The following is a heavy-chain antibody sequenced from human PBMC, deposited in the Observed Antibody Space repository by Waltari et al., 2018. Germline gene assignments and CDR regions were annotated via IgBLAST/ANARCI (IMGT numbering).Heavy chain of an antibody. CDR2: IYHSGST. Sequence: QVQLQESGPGLVKPSETLSLTCAVSGYSISSGYYWGWIRQPPGKGLEWIGSIYHSGSTYYNPSLKSRVTISVDTSKNQFSLKLSSVTAADTAVYYCARYAVATYWGQGTLVTVSS. J-gene: IGHJ4*02. CDR1: GYSISSGYY. V-gene: IGHV4-38-2*01. CDR3: ARYAVATY. D-gene: IGHD5-12*01.